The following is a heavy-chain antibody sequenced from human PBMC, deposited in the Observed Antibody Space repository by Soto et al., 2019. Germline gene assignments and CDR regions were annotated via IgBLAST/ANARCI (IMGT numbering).Heavy chain of an antibody. V-gene: IGHV3-11*06. J-gene: IGHJ5*02. D-gene: IGHD2-15*01. CDR3: ARGLSRRILNYLDP. CDR1: GFTFSDYY. CDR2: ISFGSSFT. Sequence: PGGSLRLSCAASGFTFSDYYMTWLRQAPGKGPECISYISFGSSFTNYADSVEGRFTISRDNAKNTLYLQMNSLRIEDTAVYYCARGLSRRILNYLDPWGQRVLVTVSS.